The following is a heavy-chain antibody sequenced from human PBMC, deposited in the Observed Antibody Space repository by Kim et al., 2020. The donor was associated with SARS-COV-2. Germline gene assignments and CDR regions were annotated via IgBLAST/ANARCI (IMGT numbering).Heavy chain of an antibody. CDR3: ARLGGYSYGSPPLGY. D-gene: IGHD5-18*01. CDR2: IYPGDSDT. J-gene: IGHJ4*02. Sequence: GESLKISCKGSGYSFTSYWIGWVRQMPGKGLEWMGIIYPGDSDTRYSPSFQGQVTISADKSISTAYLQWSSLKASDTAMYYCARLGGYSYGSPPLGYRGQGTLVTVSS. CDR1: GYSFTSYW. V-gene: IGHV5-51*01.